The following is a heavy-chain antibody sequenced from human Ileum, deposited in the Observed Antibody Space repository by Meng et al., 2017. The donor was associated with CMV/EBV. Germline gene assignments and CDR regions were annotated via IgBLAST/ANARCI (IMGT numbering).Heavy chain of an antibody. CDR1: GYTFTNNI. V-gene: IGHV1-2*02. D-gene: IGHD5-18*01. CDR3: ARIIVSRGYSFDY. J-gene: IGHJ4*02. Sequence: VQLVQSWAEMKNPGASVKVSCKTSGYTFTNNIMNWVRQAPGQGLEWMGWINPNSGSTNYAQKFQGRVTMTRDTSISTAYMELNRLTSDDTAMYFCARIIVSRGYSFDYWGQGTLVTVSS. CDR2: INPNSGST.